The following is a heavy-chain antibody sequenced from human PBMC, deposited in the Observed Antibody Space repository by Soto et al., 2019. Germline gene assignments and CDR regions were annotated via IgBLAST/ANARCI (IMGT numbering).Heavy chain of an antibody. D-gene: IGHD3-16*01. Sequence: QVQLEQSGAEVKRPGSSVNVSCKTSGGNFNTYPISWVRQAPGHRLEWMGKIIPIFGTPDYAQKFQGRVTINADEATTTVYMELRSLKSDDSAVDYGARDSSLWGSTGWKRENLFDIWGQGTMVTVSS. J-gene: IGHJ3*02. CDR3: ARDSSLWGSTGWKRENLFDI. V-gene: IGHV1-69*18. CDR2: IIPIFGTP. CDR1: GGNFNTYP.